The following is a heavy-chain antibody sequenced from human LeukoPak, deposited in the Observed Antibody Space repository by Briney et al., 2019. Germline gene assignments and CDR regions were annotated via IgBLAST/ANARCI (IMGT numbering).Heavy chain of an antibody. D-gene: IGHD3-9*01. CDR2: ISGSGYST. V-gene: IGHV3-23*01. CDR1: GFTFSNSG. J-gene: IGHJ4*02. CDR3: AKRRYYDILTGSDLIDY. Sequence: GGSLRLSCAASGFTFSNSGMSWVRQAPGKGLEWVSAISGSGYSTYYADSVRGRFTISRDNSKNTLYLQMNSLRAEDTAVYYCAKRRYYDILTGSDLIDYWGQGTLVTVSS.